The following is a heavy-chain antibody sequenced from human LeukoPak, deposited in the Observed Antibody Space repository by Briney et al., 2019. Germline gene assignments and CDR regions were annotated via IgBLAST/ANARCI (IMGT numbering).Heavy chain of an antibody. J-gene: IGHJ4*02. Sequence: GGSLRLSCAASGFTFSSYWMHWVRQAPGKGLVWVSHINNPGTGTTYADAVKGRFTITRDNAKNTLYLQMNSLRADDTAIYYCARGSGGFDYWGQGTLITVSS. D-gene: IGHD3-3*01. V-gene: IGHV3-74*01. CDR2: INNPGTGT. CDR1: GFTFSSYW. CDR3: ARGSGGFDY.